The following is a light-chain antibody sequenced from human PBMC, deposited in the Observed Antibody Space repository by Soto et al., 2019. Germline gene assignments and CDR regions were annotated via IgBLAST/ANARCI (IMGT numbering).Light chain of an antibody. CDR1: SSNIGSYT. V-gene: IGLV1-44*01. Sequence: QSALTQPPSASGTPGQRVTISCSGSSSNIGSYTVNWYQLLPGTAPKLLIYNNNHRPSGFPDRFSVSKSGTSASLAISGLQFEDEAEYYCSAWDDSLNGRLFGGGTKVTVL. CDR3: SAWDDSLNGRL. J-gene: IGLJ2*01. CDR2: NNN.